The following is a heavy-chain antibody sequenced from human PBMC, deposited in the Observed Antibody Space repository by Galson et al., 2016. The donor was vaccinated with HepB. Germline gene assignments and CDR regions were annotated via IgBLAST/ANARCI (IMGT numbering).Heavy chain of an antibody. D-gene: IGHD3-10*01. Sequence: SLRLSCADSGFTFNTYGMNWVRQAPGKGLEWVSYISSASSIKHYADSVKGRFTISRDNARHSLYLEMNSLRGEDTAMYYCARDYVPGAWGQGVLVTVSS. CDR1: GFTFNTYG. J-gene: IGHJ5*02. CDR3: ARDYVPGA. CDR2: ISSASSIK. V-gene: IGHV3-48*04.